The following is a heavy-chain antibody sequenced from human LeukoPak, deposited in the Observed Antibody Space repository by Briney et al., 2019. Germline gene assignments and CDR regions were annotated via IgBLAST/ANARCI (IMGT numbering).Heavy chain of an antibody. CDR1: GYTFTSYG. V-gene: IGHV1-18*01. Sequence: ASVKVSCKASGYTFTSYGISWVRQAPGQGLEWMGWISAYNGNTNYAQKLQGRVTMTTDTSTSTAYMELRSLRSDDTAVYYCARPMYYYDGSGYEAWGQGTLVTVSS. CDR3: ARPMYYYDGSGYEA. D-gene: IGHD3-22*01. CDR2: ISAYNGNT. J-gene: IGHJ4*02.